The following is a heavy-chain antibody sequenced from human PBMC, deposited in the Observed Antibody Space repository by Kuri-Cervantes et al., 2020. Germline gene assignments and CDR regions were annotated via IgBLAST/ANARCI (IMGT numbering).Heavy chain of an antibody. CDR2: ISYDVSNK. CDR1: GFTFSSYA. CDR3: ARDFSSGWAEYYFDY. Sequence: GGSLRLSCAASGFTFSSYAMHWVRQAPGKGLEWVAVISYDVSNKYYADSVKGRFTISRDNSKNTLYLQMNSLRAEDTAVYYCARDFSSGWAEYYFDYWGQGTLVTVSS. J-gene: IGHJ4*02. V-gene: IGHV3-30-3*01. D-gene: IGHD6-19*01.